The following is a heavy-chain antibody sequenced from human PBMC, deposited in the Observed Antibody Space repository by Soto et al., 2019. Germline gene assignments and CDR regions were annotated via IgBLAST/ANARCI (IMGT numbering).Heavy chain of an antibody. V-gene: IGHV3-23*01. CDR3: ARDSTTPGADAFVI. CDR2: ISPTSSSY. J-gene: IGHJ3*02. Sequence: PGGSLRLSCAASGVNITDYAMSWVRQAPGKGLEWIASISPTSSSYFHAASVGGRFTISRENSKNTVSLQMNSLRAEDTAVYYCARDSTTPGADAFVIWGQGTMVTVSS. D-gene: IGHD1-1*01. CDR1: GVNITDYA.